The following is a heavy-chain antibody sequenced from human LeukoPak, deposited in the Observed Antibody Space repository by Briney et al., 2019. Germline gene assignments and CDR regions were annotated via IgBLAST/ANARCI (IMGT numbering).Heavy chain of an antibody. Sequence: GGSLRLSCTASGFNFGSDAMHWVRQAPGKGLEWVAFIWYDGSDDHYADSVKGRFTISRDNSKNTVCLQMNSLRVEDTAVYYCARDPSGSGWSLNNWGQGTLVTVSS. V-gene: IGHV3-33*01. J-gene: IGHJ4*02. CDR1: GFNFGSDA. CDR2: IWYDGSDD. D-gene: IGHD6-19*01. CDR3: ARDPSGSGWSLNN.